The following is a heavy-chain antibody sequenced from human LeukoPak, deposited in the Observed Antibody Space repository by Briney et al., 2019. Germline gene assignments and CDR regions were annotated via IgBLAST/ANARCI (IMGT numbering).Heavy chain of an antibody. D-gene: IGHD5-12*01. CDR1: GFTFSSYG. J-gene: IGHJ6*02. V-gene: IGHV3-30*18. Sequence: GGSLRLSCAASGFTFSSYGMHWVRQAPGKGLEWVAVISYDGSNKYYADSVKGRFTISRDNSKNTLYLQMNSLRAEDTVVYYCAKDLEWLSYYYYYGMDVWGQGTTVTVSS. CDR3: AKDLEWLSYYYYYGMDV. CDR2: ISYDGSNK.